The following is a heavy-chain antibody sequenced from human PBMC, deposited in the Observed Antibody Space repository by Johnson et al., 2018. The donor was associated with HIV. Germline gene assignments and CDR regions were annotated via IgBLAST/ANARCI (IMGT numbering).Heavy chain of an antibody. CDR1: GFTFSSYD. J-gene: IGHJ3*02. CDR3: ARDPIAFRNYYGSGSAFDI. V-gene: IGHV3-13*01. Sequence: VQLVESGGGLVQPGRSLRLSCAASGFTFSSYDMHWVRQATGKGLEWVSAIGTAGDTYYPGSVKGRFTISRDNSNNTLYLQMNSLKAEDTAVYHCARDPIAFRNYYGSGSAFDIWGQGTMVTVSS. CDR2: IGTAGDT. D-gene: IGHD3-10*01.